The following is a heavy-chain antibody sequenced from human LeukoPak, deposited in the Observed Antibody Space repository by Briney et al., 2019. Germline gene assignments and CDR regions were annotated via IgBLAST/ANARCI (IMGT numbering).Heavy chain of an antibody. CDR3: ARGLQYQLLKALGDYYMDV. CDR2: INPNSGDT. Sequence: ASVTVSCKASGSTFTGYYIHWVRQAPGQGLEWMGWINPNSGDTNYAQKFQGRVTMTRDTSISTAYLELSSLASDDTAVYYCARGLQYQLLKALGDYYMDVWGEGTTVTVSS. D-gene: IGHD2-2*01. CDR1: GSTFTGYY. V-gene: IGHV1-2*02. J-gene: IGHJ6*03.